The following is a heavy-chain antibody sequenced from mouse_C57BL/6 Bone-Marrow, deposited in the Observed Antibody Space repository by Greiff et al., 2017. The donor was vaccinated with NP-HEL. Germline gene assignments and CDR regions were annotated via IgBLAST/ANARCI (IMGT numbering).Heavy chain of an antibody. CDR2: INPYNGGT. V-gene: IGHV1-19*01. CDR3: AYYGSSYSFAY. Sequence: EVQLQESGPVLVKPGASVKMSCKASEYTFTDYYMNWVKQSHGKSLEWIGVINPYNGGTSYNQKFKGKATLTVDKSSSTAYMELNSLTSEDSAVYYCAYYGSSYSFAYWGQGTLVTVSA. D-gene: IGHD1-1*01. CDR1: EYTFTDYY. J-gene: IGHJ3*01.